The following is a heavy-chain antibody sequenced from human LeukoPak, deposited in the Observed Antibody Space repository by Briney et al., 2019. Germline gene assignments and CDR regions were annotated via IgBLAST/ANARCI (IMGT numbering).Heavy chain of an antibody. Sequence: SQTLSLTCTVSVGSISSYYWSWIRQPPGKGLEWIGYIYYSGSTNYNPSLKSRVTISVDTSKNQFSLKLSSVTAADTAVYYCASHLHCSSTSCTFDYWGQGTLVTVSS. D-gene: IGHD2-2*01. J-gene: IGHJ4*02. CDR2: IYYSGST. CDR3: ASHLHCSSTSCTFDY. CDR1: VGSISSYY. V-gene: IGHV4-59*01.